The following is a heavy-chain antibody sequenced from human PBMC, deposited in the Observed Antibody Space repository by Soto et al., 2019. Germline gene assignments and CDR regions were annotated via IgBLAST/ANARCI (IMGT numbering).Heavy chain of an antibody. CDR2: IYYSGST. CDR3: ARDDNDYALNY. J-gene: IGHJ4*02. D-gene: IGHD4-17*01. CDR1: GGSISSYY. V-gene: IGHV4-59*01. Sequence: PSETLSLTCTVSGGSISSYYWSWIRQPPGKGLEWIGYIYYSGSTNYNPSLKSRVTISVDTSKNQFSLKLSSVTAADTAVYYCARDDNDYALNYWGQGTLVTVSS.